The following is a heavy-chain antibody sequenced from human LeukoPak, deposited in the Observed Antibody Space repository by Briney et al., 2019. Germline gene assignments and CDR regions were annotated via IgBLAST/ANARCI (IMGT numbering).Heavy chain of an antibody. CDR2: GSDVGGT. CDR1: GASLNGHY. CDR3: ASWQSLAARPDFWFDP. J-gene: IGHJ5*02. V-gene: IGHV4-34*01. D-gene: IGHD6-6*01. Sequence: SETLSLTCAVYGASLNGHYWSWIRQPPGKGLEWIGEGSDVGGTKYNPSFKSRVTISADTSKNQFSLKLSSVTAADTAVYYCASWQSLAARPDFWFDPWGQGTLVTVSS.